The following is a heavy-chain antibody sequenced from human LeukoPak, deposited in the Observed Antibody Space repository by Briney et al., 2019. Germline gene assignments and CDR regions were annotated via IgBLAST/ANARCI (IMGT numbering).Heavy chain of an antibody. CDR2: ISGSGGST. Sequence: PGGSLRLSCAASGFTFSSYATSWVRQAPGKGLEWVSAISGSGGSTYYADSVKGRFTISRDNSKNTLYLQMNSLRAEDTAVYYCAKKSNRSSGYDFDYWGQGTLVTVSS. CDR1: GFTFSSYA. D-gene: IGHD3-22*01. V-gene: IGHV3-23*01. J-gene: IGHJ4*02. CDR3: AKKSNRSSGYDFDY.